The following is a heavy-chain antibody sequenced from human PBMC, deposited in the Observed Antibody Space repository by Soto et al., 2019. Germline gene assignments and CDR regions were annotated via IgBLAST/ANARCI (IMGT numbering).Heavy chain of an antibody. J-gene: IGHJ6*02. CDR2: IYYSGST. CDR3: ARARKEGGIYGMDV. Sequence: PSETLSLTCTVSAGSFISYYWSWIRQPPWKGLEWIGYIYYSGSTNYNPSLKSRVTISGDTSKNQFSLNLSSVTAADTAVYYCARARKEGGIYGMDVWGQGTTATVS. V-gene: IGHV4-59*01. CDR1: AGSFISYY.